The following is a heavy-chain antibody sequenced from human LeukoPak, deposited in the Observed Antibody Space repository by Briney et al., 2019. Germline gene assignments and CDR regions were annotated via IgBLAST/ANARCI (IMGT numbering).Heavy chain of an antibody. D-gene: IGHD1-20*01. Sequence: GGSLRLSCAASGFTFSSYWMSWVRQAPGKGLEWVANIKQDGSEKYYVDSVKGRFTISRDNAKNSLYLQMNSLRAEDTAVYYCARANYNWNVGYFDYWGQGTLVTVSS. J-gene: IGHJ4*02. CDR3: ARANYNWNVGYFDY. V-gene: IGHV3-7*01. CDR1: GFTFSSYW. CDR2: IKQDGSEK.